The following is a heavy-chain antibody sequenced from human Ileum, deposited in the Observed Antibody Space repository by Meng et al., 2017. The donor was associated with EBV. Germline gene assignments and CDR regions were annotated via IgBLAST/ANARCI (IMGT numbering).Heavy chain of an antibody. D-gene: IGHD2/OR15-2a*01. CDR3: ARASTGTYFQDY. J-gene: IGHJ4*02. Sequence: EVQLVESXXGLIQXGGPLRLSCAASGFTFNTYWMHWVRQAPGKGLVWVSRINSDGSTTSYADSVKGRFTISRDNAKNTLYLQMNSLRADDTAVYYCARASTGTYFQDYWGQGPRVTVSS. CDR1: GFTFNTYW. CDR2: INSDGSTT. V-gene: IGHV3-74*01.